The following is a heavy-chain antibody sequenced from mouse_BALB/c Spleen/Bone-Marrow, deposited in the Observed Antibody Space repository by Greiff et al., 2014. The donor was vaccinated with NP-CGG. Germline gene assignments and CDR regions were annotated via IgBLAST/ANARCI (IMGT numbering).Heavy chain of an antibody. CDR1: GFTFTDYF. V-gene: IGHV7-3*02. CDR3: ARDYTGYFDF. Sequence: EVMLVESGGGLVQPGGSLRLSCTTSGFTFTDYFMTWVRQPPGKALEWLGFIRNKPNGYTTEYNPSVKGRFTISRDNSQGNLYLQMNTLRAEDSAIYYCARDYTGYFDFWGQGTTLTVSS. CDR2: IRNKPNGYTT. J-gene: IGHJ2*01.